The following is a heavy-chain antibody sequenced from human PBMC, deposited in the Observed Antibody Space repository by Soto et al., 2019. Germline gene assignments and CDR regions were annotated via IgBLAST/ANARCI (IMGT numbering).Heavy chain of an antibody. J-gene: IGHJ4*02. CDR1: GGSISSSSYY. D-gene: IGHD6-25*01. CDR2: IYYSGST. V-gene: IGHV4-39*01. CDR3: ARLIAAACPLGY. Sequence: QLPLQESGPGLVKPSETLSLTCTVSGGSISSSSYYWGWIRQPPGKGLEWIGSIYYSGSTFFNPSAQRLITISVETSNQFALKMSSVTAADAAVYYCARLIAAACPLGYWGQGILVTVSS.